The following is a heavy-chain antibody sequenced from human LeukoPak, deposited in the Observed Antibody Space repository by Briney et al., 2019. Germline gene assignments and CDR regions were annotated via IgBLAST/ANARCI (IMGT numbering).Heavy chain of an antibody. J-gene: IGHJ6*03. CDR3: AIGAQLWSPGGFYYYYMDV. CDR1: GGTFSSYA. Sequence: GASVKVSCKASGGTFSSYAISWVRQAPGQGLEWMGGIIPIFGTANYAQKFQGRVTITTDESTSTAYMELSSLRSEDTAVYYCAIGAQLWSPGGFYYYYMDVWGKGTTVTVSS. D-gene: IGHD5-18*01. CDR2: IIPIFGTA. V-gene: IGHV1-69*05.